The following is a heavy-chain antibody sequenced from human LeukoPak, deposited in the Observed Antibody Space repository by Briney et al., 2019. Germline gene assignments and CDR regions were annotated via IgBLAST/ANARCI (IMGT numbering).Heavy chain of an antibody. CDR1: GGTFSSYA. Sequence: SVKVSCKASGGTFSSYAISWVRQAPGQGLEWMGGIVPIFGTANYAQKFQGRVTITTDDSTSPAYMELSSLRSEDTAVYYCASGHSGSYFPSRQVLQYYMDVWGKGTTVTVSS. CDR3: ASGHSGSYFPSRQVLQYYMDV. D-gene: IGHD1-26*01. V-gene: IGHV1-69*05. J-gene: IGHJ6*03. CDR2: IVPIFGTA.